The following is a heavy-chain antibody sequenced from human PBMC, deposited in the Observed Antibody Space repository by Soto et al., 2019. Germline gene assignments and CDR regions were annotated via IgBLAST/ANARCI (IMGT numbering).Heavy chain of an antibody. J-gene: IGHJ4*02. D-gene: IGHD4-17*01. CDR3: TRASGTTVFDY. V-gene: IGHV3-72*01. CDR2: TRNKANSYTT. Sequence: ESGGGLVQPGGSLRLSCAASGFIFSDHYIDWVRQAPGKGLEWVGRTRNKANSYTTEYAASVKGRFTISRDDSKNSLYLQMNSLKTEDTAVYYCTRASGTTVFDYWGQGTLVTVSS. CDR1: GFIFSDHY.